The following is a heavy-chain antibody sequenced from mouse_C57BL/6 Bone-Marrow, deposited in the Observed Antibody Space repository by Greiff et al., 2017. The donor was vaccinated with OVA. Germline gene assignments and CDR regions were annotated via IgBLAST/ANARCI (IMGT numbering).Heavy chain of an antibody. CDR3: ARRDYDGGMDY. CDR1: GYAFSSSW. J-gene: IGHJ4*01. CDR2: IYTGDGDT. D-gene: IGHD2-4*01. Sequence: VQLQQSGPELVKPGASVKISCKASGYAFSSSWMNWVKQRPGKGLEWIGRIYTGDGDTNYNGKFKGKATLTADKSSSTAYMQLSSLTSEDSAVYFCARRDYDGGMDYWGQGTSVTVSS. V-gene: IGHV1-82*01.